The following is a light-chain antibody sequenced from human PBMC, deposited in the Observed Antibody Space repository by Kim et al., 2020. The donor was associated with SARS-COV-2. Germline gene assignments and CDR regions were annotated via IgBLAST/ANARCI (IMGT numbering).Light chain of an antibody. Sequence: SSELTQDPAVSVALGQTVRITCQGDSLRIFYASWYQQRPGQAPILVIYGRNNRPSGIPDRFSGSSSGNTASMTITGAQAEDEADYYCQSGDTTENLFGGGTQLTVL. CDR2: GRN. CDR3: QSGDTTENL. V-gene: IGLV3-19*01. J-gene: IGLJ2*01. CDR1: SLRIFY.